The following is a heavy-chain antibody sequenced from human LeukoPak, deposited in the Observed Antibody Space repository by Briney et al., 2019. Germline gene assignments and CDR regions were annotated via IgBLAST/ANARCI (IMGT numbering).Heavy chain of an antibody. J-gene: IGHJ4*02. CDR3: ARDRSRGHSDFAFDWSLDY. Sequence: GSLRLSCAASGFTFSSYGMHWVRQAPGKGLEWVAVIRYDGSNKYYADSVKGRFTISRDNSKNTLYLQMNSLRAEDTAVYYCARDRSRGHSDFAFDWSLDYWGQGTLVTVSS. V-gene: IGHV3-33*01. D-gene: IGHD3-9*01. CDR2: IRYDGSNK. CDR1: GFTFSSYG.